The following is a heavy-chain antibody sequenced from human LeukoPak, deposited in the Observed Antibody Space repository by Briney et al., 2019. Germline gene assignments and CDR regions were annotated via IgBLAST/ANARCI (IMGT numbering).Heavy chain of an antibody. V-gene: IGHV4-59*01. D-gene: IGHD6-13*01. CDR1: GGSISSYY. CDR2: IYYSGST. CDR3: ARADKAAAGLDY. Sequence: SETLSLTCTVSGGSISSYYWSWIRQPPGKGLEWIGYIYYSGSTNYNPSLKSRVTISVDTSKNQFSLTLSSVTAADTAVYYCARADKAAAGLDYWGQGTLVTVSS. J-gene: IGHJ4*02.